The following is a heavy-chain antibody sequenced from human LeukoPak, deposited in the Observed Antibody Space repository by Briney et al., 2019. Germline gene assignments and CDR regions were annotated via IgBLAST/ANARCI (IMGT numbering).Heavy chain of an antibody. V-gene: IGHV1-69*05. Sequence: SVKVSCKASGGTFSSYAISWVRQAPGQGLEWMGGIIPIFGTANYAQKFQGRVTITTDESTSTAYMEVSSLRSEDTAVYYCARVIAVSRKIVSYDFWGGYYYYYMDVWGKGTTVTVSS. D-gene: IGHD3-3*01. J-gene: IGHJ6*03. CDR3: ARVIAVSRKIVSYDFWGGYYYYYMDV. CDR2: IIPIFGTA. CDR1: GGTFSSYA.